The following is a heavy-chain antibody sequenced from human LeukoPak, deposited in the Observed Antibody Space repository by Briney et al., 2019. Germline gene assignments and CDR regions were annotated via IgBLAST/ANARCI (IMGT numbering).Heavy chain of an antibody. Sequence: GGSLRLSCAASGFTFSSYWMSWVRQATGKGLEWVANIKQDGSEKYYVDSVKGRFTISRDNAKNSLYLQMNSLRSEDTAFYHCARDRCSSTSCYNTPNWFDPWGQGTLVTVSS. CDR3: ARDRCSSTSCYNTPNWFDP. CDR2: IKQDGSEK. V-gene: IGHV3-7*03. J-gene: IGHJ5*02. CDR1: GFTFSSYW. D-gene: IGHD2-2*02.